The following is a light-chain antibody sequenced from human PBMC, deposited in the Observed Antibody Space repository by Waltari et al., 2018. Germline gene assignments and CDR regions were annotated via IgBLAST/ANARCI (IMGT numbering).Light chain of an antibody. Sequence: ETVVTQSPATLSVSPGVRATLSCKTSQTIGRSLAWYQQKPGQAHRLVIYGASIRATGIPARFSGSGSETEFALTISGLQSEDFAVYYCQQYNNWPPGTFGQGTKVEI. CDR2: GAS. CDR1: QTIGRS. J-gene: IGKJ1*01. CDR3: QQYNNWPPGT. V-gene: IGKV3-15*01.